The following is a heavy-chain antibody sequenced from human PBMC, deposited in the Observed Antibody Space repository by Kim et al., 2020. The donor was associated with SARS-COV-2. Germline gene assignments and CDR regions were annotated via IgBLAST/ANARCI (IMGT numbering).Heavy chain of an antibody. V-gene: IGHV4-59*01. CDR1: GGSISRYF. Sequence: SETLSRTCTVSGGSISRYFWSWIRQPPGKGLEWIGYIYYSGSTDYNPSLKSRVTISVDTSKNQFSLKLTSVTAADTAVYFCARDRELGYWGQGTLVTVSS. D-gene: IGHD1-7*01. CDR2: IYYSGST. CDR3: ARDRELGY. J-gene: IGHJ4*02.